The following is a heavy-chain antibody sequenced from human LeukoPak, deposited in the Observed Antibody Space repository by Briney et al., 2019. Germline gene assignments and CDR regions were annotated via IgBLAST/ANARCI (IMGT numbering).Heavy chain of an antibody. Sequence: GGSLRLSCAASGFTFSSYSMNWVRQAPGKGLEWVSSISSSSSYIYYADSVKGRFTISRDNAKNSLYLQMNSLRAEDTAVYYCAKDLGGSSSDYWGQGTLVTVSS. CDR1: GFTFSSYS. V-gene: IGHV3-21*01. J-gene: IGHJ4*02. D-gene: IGHD6-13*01. CDR2: ISSSSSYI. CDR3: AKDLGGSSSDY.